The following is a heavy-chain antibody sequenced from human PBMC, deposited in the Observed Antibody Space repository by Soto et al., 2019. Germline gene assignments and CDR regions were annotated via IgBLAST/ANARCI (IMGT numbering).Heavy chain of an antibody. J-gene: IGHJ6*02. CDR2: TYYRSKWYN. V-gene: IGHV6-1*01. D-gene: IGHD6-19*01. CDR1: GDSVSSNSAA. CDR3: ACLGGLGGSSGWYGYYYGMDV. Sequence: SQTLSLTCAISGDSVSSNSAAWNWIRQSPSRGLEWLGRTYYRSKWYNDYAVSVKSRITINPDTSKNQFSLKLSSVTAADTAVYYCACLGGLGGSSGWYGYYYGMDVWGQGTTVTV.